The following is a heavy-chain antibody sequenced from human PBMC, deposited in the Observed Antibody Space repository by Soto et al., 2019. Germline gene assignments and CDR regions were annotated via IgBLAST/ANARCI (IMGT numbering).Heavy chain of an antibody. CDR2: IIPIFGTT. CDR3: ALRNWYSSSWYKPINYYYGMDV. J-gene: IGHJ6*02. Sequence: SVKVSCKASGGTFSSYAISWVRQAPGQGLEWMGGIIPIFGTTNYAQKFQGRVTITADESTSTAYMELSSLRSEDTAVYYCALRNWYSSSWYKPINYYYGMDVWGQGTTVTVSS. D-gene: IGHD6-13*01. CDR1: GGTFSSYA. V-gene: IGHV1-69*13.